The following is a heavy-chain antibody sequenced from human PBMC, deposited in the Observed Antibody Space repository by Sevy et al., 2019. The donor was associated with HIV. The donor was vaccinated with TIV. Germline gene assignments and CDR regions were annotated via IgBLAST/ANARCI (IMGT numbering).Heavy chain of an antibody. CDR1: GFTFNSFG. J-gene: IGHJ4*02. CDR3: AKKMGGGSGMAFLVDF. Sequence: GGSLRLSCAASGFTFNSFGMGWVRQAPGKGLDWISVISGTGDYTYYADSVKGRFTISRDNSKNTLFLQMNSLRAEDTAIFYCAKKMGGGSGMAFLVDFWGQGTLVTVSS. D-gene: IGHD5-18*01. CDR2: ISGTGDYT. V-gene: IGHV3-23*01.